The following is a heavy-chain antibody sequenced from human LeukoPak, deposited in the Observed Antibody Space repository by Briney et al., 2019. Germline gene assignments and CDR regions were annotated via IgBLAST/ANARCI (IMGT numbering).Heavy chain of an antibody. V-gene: IGHV4-59*08. CDR2: IYYSGST. CDR3: ARHLSTYYDP. J-gene: IGHJ5*02. D-gene: IGHD3-10*01. CDR1: GGSITTYF. Sequence: SETLSLTCSVSGGSITTYFWSWIRQPPGQGLEWIGYIYYSGSTTYNPSLKSRVTISVDTSKNQFSLRLSSVTAADTAVYYCARHLSTYYDPWGQGTLVTVSS.